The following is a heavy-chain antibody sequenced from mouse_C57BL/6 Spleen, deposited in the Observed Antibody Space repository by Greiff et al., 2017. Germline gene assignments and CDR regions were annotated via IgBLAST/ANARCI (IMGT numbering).Heavy chain of an antibody. V-gene: IGHV1-50*01. CDR1: GYTFTSSW. CDR2: IAPSDSYT. Sequence: VQLQQPGAELVKPGASVKLSCNASGYTFTSSWMQWVKQRPGQGLEWIGEIAPSDSYTNYNQKFKGKATMTEDTASSTAYLQLSSLTSEYSAVYYCARDPMCDYWGQGTPVTVSA. J-gene: IGHJ3*01. CDR3: ARDPMCDY.